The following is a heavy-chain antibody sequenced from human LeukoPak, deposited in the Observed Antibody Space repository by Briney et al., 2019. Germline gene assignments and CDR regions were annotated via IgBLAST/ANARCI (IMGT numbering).Heavy chain of an antibody. J-gene: IGHJ6*03. CDR2: IKDDGSAK. Sequence: GGSLRLSCAASGFTFTNYWMTWVRQAPGKGLEWVANIKDDGSAKYYVDSVKGRFTISRDNSQNILFLQMNSLRPEDTAIYYCAKHPGDFTGIVNYYYMDVWGKGTTVTVSS. V-gene: IGHV3-7*01. CDR3: AKHPGDFTGIVNYYYMDV. CDR1: GFTFTNYW. D-gene: IGHD1-26*01.